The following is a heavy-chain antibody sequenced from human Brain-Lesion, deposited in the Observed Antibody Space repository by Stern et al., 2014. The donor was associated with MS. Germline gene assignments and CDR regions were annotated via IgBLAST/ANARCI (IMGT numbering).Heavy chain of an antibody. V-gene: IGHV4-61*02. CDR1: GGSISSGGYY. J-gene: IGHJ6*02. CDR2: IFNSGSP. Sequence: QVQLQESGPGLVKPSQTLSLSCTVSGGSISSGGYYWSWIRQPAGKGLEWIGRIFNSGSPSYNPPLKIRVPISIDTSKNQFSLRLNSMTAADTAVYYCARGRVVPGFQYYATDVWGQGTTVIVSS. CDR3: ARGRVVPGFQYYATDV. D-gene: IGHD2-2*01.